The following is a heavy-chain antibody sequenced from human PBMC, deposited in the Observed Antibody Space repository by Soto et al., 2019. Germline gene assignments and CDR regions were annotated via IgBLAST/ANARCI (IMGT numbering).Heavy chain of an antibody. CDR2: ISGSGGST. Sequence: EVQLLESGGGLVQPGGSLRLSCAASGFTFSSYAMSWVRQASGKGLEWVSAISGSGGSTYYADSVKGRFTISRDNSKNTLYLQMNSLRAEDTAVYYCAKSGGYNYGYQETDYWGQGTLVTVSS. V-gene: IGHV3-23*01. J-gene: IGHJ4*02. CDR1: GFTFSSYA. CDR3: AKSGGYNYGYQETDY. D-gene: IGHD5-18*01.